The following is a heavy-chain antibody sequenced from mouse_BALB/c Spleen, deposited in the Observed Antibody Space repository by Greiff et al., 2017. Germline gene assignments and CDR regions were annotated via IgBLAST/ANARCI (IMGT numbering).Heavy chain of an antibody. D-gene: IGHD2-4*01. CDR3: TRSKDYDEGGRFSYAMDY. CDR2: IDPETGGT. J-gene: IGHJ4*01. Sequence: VQLQQSGAELVRPGASVTLSCKASGYTFTDYEMHWVKQTPVHGLEWIGAIDPETGGTAYNQKFKGKATLTADKSSSTAYMELRSLTSEDSAVYYCTRSKDYDEGGRFSYAMDYWGQGTSVTVSS. V-gene: IGHV1-15*01. CDR1: GYTFTDYE.